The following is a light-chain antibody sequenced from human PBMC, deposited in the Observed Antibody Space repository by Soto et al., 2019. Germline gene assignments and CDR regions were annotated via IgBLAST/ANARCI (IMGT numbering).Light chain of an antibody. CDR3: QQYNIWPPIT. Sequence: EIVMTQSPATLSVSPGERATLSCRAGQSVSSNLAWYQQKPGQAPSLLIFDASTRATGVAARFSGSGSGTEFTLTISSLQSEDSAVYYCQQYNIWPPITFGQGTRLEIK. CDR2: DAS. V-gene: IGKV3-15*01. CDR1: QSVSSN. J-gene: IGKJ5*01.